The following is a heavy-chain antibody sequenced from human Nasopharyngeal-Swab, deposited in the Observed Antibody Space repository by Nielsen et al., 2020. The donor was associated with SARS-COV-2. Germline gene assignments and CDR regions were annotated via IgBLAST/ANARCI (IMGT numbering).Heavy chain of an antibody. CDR2: ISSSSSYI. D-gene: IGHD6-6*01. V-gene: IGHV3-21*01. CDR1: GFTFSSYS. Sequence: GESLKISCAASGFTFSSYSMNWVRQAPGKGLEWVSSISSSSSYIYYADSVKGRFPISRDNAKNSLYLQMNSLRAEDTAVYYCARDEKSSEYYFDYWGQGTLVTVSS. J-gene: IGHJ4*02. CDR3: ARDEKSSEYYFDY.